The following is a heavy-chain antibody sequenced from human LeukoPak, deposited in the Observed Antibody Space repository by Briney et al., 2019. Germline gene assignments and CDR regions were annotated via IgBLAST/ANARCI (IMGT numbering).Heavy chain of an antibody. V-gene: IGHV3-66*01. CDR3: ARDTFYYGLDV. Sequence: GGSLRLSCAASGFTLSSNYMSWVRQAPGKGLEWVSIIYSGGSTNYADSVRGRFTISRDNSKNTLYLQMNSLRADDTAVYFCARDTFYYGLDVWGQGTTVTVSS. CDR1: GFTLSSNY. J-gene: IGHJ6*02. CDR2: IYSGGST.